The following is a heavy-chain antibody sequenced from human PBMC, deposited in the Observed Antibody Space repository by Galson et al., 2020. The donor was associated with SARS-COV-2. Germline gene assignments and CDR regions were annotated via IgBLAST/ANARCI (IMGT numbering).Heavy chain of an antibody. J-gene: IGHJ5*02. CDR1: GFIFSDAH. D-gene: IGHD2-8*01. Sequence: GESLKISCAASGFIFSDAHMTLLRPAPGKGLELSSYIKNGGDTIYYADSVKGRFTMSRDNANNLLYLQMNSLRVEDTAMYYCARVSWCSLDPWGQGALVPVST. CDR2: IKNGGDTI. V-gene: IGHV3-11*01. CDR3: ARVSWCSLDP.